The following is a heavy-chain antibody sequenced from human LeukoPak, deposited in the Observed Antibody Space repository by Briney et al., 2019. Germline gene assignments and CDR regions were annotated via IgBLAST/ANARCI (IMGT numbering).Heavy chain of an antibody. V-gene: IGHV1-2*06. Sequence: ASVKVSCKASGYTFTGYYMHWVRQAPGQGLEWMGRINPNSGGTNYAQKFQGRVTMTRDTSISTAYMELSRLRSDDTAVYYCARRSIAAAATGDYWGQRTLVTVSS. D-gene: IGHD6-13*01. CDR2: INPNSGGT. CDR3: ARRSIAAAATGDY. CDR1: GYTFTGYY. J-gene: IGHJ4*02.